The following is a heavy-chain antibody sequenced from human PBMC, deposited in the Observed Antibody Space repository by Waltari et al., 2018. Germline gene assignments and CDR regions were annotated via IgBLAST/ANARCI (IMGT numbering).Heavy chain of an antibody. CDR1: GGSFSGYY. D-gene: IGHD3-9*01. V-gene: IGHV4-34*01. J-gene: IGHJ4*02. CDR2: INHSGST. Sequence: QVQLQQWGAGLLKPSETLSLTCAVYGGSFSGYYWSWIRQPPGKGLEWIGKINHSGSTNYNPSLKSRVTISVDTSKNQFSLKLSSVTAADTAVYYCAREYYDILTGYYTVRYLDYWGQGTLVTVSS. CDR3: AREYYDILTGYYTVRYLDY.